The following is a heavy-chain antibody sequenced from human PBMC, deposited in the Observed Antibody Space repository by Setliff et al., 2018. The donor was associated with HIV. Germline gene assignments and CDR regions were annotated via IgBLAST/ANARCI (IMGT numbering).Heavy chain of an antibody. CDR1: GGSISSRSFY. V-gene: IGHV4-39*01. CDR2: IYYSGST. D-gene: IGHD6-6*01. Sequence: SETLSLTCTVSGGSISSRSFYWGWVRQPPGKSLEWIGIIYYSGSTDYNPSTKSRVTMSVDTSKNQFSLRLSSVTAADTAVYFCARRDTCTSYWFDPWGQGTLVTVSS. CDR3: ARRDTCTSYWFDP. J-gene: IGHJ5*02.